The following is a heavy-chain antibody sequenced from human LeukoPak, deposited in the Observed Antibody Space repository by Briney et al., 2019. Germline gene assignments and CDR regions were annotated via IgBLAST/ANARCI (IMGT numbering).Heavy chain of an antibody. CDR2: IRIKTNSYAT. V-gene: IGHV3-73*01. CDR1: GFTFSGSD. CDR3: TTLDFDY. J-gene: IGHJ4*02. Sequence: SGGSLRLSCAASGFTFSGSDMRWVRQASGKGLEWVGRIRIKTNSYATAYAASVKGRFTISRDDSKNTAYLQMNSLKTEDTAVYYCTTLDFDYWGQGTLVTVSS.